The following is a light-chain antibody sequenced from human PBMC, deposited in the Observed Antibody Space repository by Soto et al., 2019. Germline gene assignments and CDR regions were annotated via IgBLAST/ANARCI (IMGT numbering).Light chain of an antibody. V-gene: IGKV1-5*03. Sequence: DIHMTQSPSTLAAYVGERLSVTCRASQSIRSWLAWYKEKPGKAPKVLIYKASLLETGVPSRFRGRGSGTEFTLTISSLQTDDFATYYCQQYNSHPWTFGQGTKVDI. CDR2: KAS. CDR3: QQYNSHPWT. CDR1: QSIRSW. J-gene: IGKJ1*01.